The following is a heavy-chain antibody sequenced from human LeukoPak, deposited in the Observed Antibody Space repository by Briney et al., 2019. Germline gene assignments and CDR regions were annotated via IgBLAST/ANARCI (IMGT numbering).Heavy chain of an antibody. CDR1: GFTFSTYA. CDR2: ISGSGGSP. V-gene: IGHV3-23*01. D-gene: IGHD1-26*01. Sequence: GGSLRLSCAASGFTFSTYAMSWVRQAPGKGLEWVSVISGSGGSPYYADSVKGRFTISRDNSKNTLYLQVNSLRAEDTAVYYCAKGGKWDVTPFDYWGQGTLVTVSS. CDR3: AKGGKWDVTPFDY. J-gene: IGHJ4*02.